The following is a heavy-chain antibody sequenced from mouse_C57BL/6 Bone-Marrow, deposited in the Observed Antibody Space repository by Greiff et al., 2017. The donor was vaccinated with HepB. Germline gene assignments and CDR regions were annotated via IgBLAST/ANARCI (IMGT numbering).Heavy chain of an antibody. CDR2: IRLKSDNYAT. J-gene: IGHJ2*01. CDR1: GFTFSNYW. V-gene: IGHV6-3*01. CDR3: TGRKRYGNLFDY. Sequence: EVKLQESGGGLVQPGGSMKLSCVASGFTFSNYWMNWVRQSPEKGLEWVAQIRLKSDNYATHYAESVKGRFTISRDDSKSSVYLQMNNLRAEDTGIFYCTGRKRYGNLFDYWGQGTTLTVSS. D-gene: IGHD2-1*01.